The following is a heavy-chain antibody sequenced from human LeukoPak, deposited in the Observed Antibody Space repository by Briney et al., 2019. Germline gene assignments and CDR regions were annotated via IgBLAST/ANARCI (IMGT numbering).Heavy chain of an antibody. CDR3: AKDRGYNYLSADY. CDR2: ISHGGDNT. J-gene: IGHJ4*02. CDR1: GFTFSTYA. Sequence: GGSLRLSCAASGFTFSTYAMSWVRQAPGKGLEWVSAISHGGDNTYYADSVKGRFTISRDNSKNTLYLQMNSLRAEDTAVYYCAKDRGYNYLSADYWGQGTLVTVSS. V-gene: IGHV3-23*01. D-gene: IGHD5-24*01.